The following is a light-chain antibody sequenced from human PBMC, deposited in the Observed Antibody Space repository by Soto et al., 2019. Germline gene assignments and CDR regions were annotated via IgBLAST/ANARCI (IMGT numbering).Light chain of an antibody. J-gene: IGLJ1*01. CDR3: SSFSSGTTLFV. Sequence: QSALTQPASVSGSPGQSITISCTGANSDIGDWNYVSWYQQYPGKAPKVIIYEVNYRPSGVSYRLSGSKSGNTASLTISWLQAEDEADYYCSSFSSGTTLFVFGCGTKVTVL. CDR1: NSDIGDWNY. CDR2: EVN. V-gene: IGLV2-14*01.